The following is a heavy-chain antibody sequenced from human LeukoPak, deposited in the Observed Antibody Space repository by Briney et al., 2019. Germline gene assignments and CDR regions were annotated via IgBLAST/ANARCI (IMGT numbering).Heavy chain of an antibody. V-gene: IGHV3-48*03. Sequence: GGSLRLSCAASGFTFSSYEMNWVRQAPGKGLEWVSYISGSGGTIHYADSVKGRFIISRDNAKNSLYLQMNSLRGEDTAVYYCARDRYYQSGVFDYWGQGTLLTVSS. CDR2: ISGSGGTI. CDR1: GFTFSSYE. CDR3: ARDRYYQSGVFDY. D-gene: IGHD2-2*01. J-gene: IGHJ4*02.